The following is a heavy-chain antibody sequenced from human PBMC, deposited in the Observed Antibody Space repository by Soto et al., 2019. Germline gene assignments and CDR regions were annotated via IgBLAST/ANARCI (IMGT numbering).Heavy chain of an antibody. CDR2: ISAYNGNT. V-gene: IGHV1-18*01. CDR1: GYTFTSYG. J-gene: IGHJ6*02. Sequence: QVQLVQSGAEVKKPGASVKVSCKASGYTFTSYGISWVRQAPGQGLEWMGWISAYNGNTNYAQKLQGRVTMTTDTSTSTAYMELRSLRSDDTAVYYCARDTVCSSTSCYMAYYYYGMDVWGQGTTVTVPS. CDR3: ARDTVCSSTSCYMAYYYYGMDV. D-gene: IGHD2-2*02.